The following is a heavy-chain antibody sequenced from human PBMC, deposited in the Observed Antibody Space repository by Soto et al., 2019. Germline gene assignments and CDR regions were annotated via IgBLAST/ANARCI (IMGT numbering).Heavy chain of an antibody. J-gene: IGHJ6*02. CDR3: ARGETGTRPYYYYGMDV. CDR1: GFTFSSYA. V-gene: IGHV3-30-3*01. CDR2: ISYDGSNK. Sequence: VESLRLSCAASGFTFSSYAMHWVRQAPGKGLEWVAVISYDGSNKYYADSVKGRFTISRDNSKNTLYLQMNSLRAEDTAVYYCARGETGTRPYYYYGMDVWGQGTTVTVSS. D-gene: IGHD1-1*01.